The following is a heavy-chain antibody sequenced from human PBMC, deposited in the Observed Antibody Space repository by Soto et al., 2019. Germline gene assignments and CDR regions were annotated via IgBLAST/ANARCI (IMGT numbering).Heavy chain of an antibody. Sequence: GRSLRRSYAASGFTFSSYWMHWVRQAPGKGLVWVSRINSDGSSTSYADSVKGRFTISRDNAKNTLYLQMNSLRAEDTAVYYCARGDCSSTSCTRYYYYYGMDVWGQGTTVTVSS. CDR3: ARGDCSSTSCTRYYYYYGMDV. J-gene: IGHJ6*02. V-gene: IGHV3-74*01. CDR1: GFTFSSYW. D-gene: IGHD2-2*01. CDR2: INSDGSST.